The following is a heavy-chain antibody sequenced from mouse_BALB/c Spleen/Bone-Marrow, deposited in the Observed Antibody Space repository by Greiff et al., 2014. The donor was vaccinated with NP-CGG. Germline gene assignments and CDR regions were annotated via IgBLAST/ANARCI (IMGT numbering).Heavy chain of an antibody. CDR1: GYTFTDYA. V-gene: IGHV1S137*01. J-gene: IGHJ4*01. CDR3: ARGYSNNYAMDY. CDR2: INTYFGDI. D-gene: IGHD2-5*01. Sequence: QVHVKQSGAELVRPGVSVEISCKGSGYTFTDYAMHWVKQSHAESLEWIGVINTYFGDISYNQKFKGKATIAVDKTSRTVYMELARLTAEDSAIYYCARGYSNNYAMDYWGQGTSVTVSS.